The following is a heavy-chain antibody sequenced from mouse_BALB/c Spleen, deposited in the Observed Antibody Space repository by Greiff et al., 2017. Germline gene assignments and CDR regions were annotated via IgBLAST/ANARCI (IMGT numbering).Heavy chain of an antibody. CDR1: GFSLTSYD. Sequence: QVQLKESGPGLVAPSQSLSITCTVSGFSLTSYDISWIRQPPGKGLEWLGVIWTGGGTNYNSAFMSRLSISKDNSKSQVFLKMNSLQTDDTAIYYCVRDRGVFYAMDYWGQGTSVTVSS. V-gene: IGHV2-9-2*01. J-gene: IGHJ4*01. D-gene: IGHD3-1*01. CDR2: IWTGGGT. CDR3: VRDRGVFYAMDY.